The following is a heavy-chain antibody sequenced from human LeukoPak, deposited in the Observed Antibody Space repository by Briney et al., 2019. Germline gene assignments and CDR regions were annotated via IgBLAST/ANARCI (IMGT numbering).Heavy chain of an antibody. J-gene: IGHJ4*02. Sequence: GGSLRLSCAASGFTFSTYAMHWVRQAPGKGLEYVSAITTNGGSTYYADSVKGRFTISRDNSKNTLYLQMGSLRAEDMAVYYCARGKGIYCGGDCSAPDYWGQGTLVTVSS. V-gene: IGHV3-64*02. CDR1: GFTFSTYA. CDR2: ITTNGGST. D-gene: IGHD2-21*02. CDR3: ARGKGIYCGGDCSAPDY.